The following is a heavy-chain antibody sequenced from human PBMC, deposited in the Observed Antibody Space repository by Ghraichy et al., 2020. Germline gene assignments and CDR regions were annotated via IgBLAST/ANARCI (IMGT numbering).Heavy chain of an antibody. D-gene: IGHD5-12*01. V-gene: IGHV1-18*01. CDR1: GYTLISYG. Sequence: ASVKVSCKASGYTLISYGISWVRQAPGQGLEWMGWISVYNGNTNYAQKLQGRVTMTTDTSTSTAYMEVRRLRSDDTALYYCARSYTGFEESPPGYWGLGTLVTVSS. CDR2: ISVYNGNT. J-gene: IGHJ4*02. CDR3: ARSYTGFEESPPGY.